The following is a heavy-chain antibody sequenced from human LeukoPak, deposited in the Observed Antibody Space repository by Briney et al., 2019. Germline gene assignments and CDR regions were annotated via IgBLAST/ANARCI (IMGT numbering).Heavy chain of an antibody. CDR3: AKDDRWLQFCC. D-gene: IGHD5-24*01. J-gene: IGHJ4*02. CDR1: RFTFSHYW. Sequence: HPGGSLRLSCAASRFTFSHYWMSWVRQAPGKGLEWVSGIIPSGHTTYYADSVRGRFTISRDNSRNTLYLQMNSLRAEDTAVYYCAKDDRWLQFCCWGQGTLVTVSA. CDR2: IIPSGHTT. V-gene: IGHV3-23*01.